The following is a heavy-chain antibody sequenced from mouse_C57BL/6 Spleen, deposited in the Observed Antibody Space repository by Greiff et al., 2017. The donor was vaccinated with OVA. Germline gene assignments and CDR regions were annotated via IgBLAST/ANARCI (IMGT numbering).Heavy chain of an antibody. CDR1: GYTFTSYW. V-gene: IGHV1-7*01. CDR3: GIDADY. J-gene: IGHJ2*01. Sequence: VKLMESGAELAKPGASGRGAWKASGYTFTSYWMHWVKQRPGQGLEWIGYINPSSGYTKYNQKFKDKATLTADKSSSTAYMQLSSLTYEDSAVYYCGIDADYWGQGTTLTVSS. CDR2: INPSSGYT.